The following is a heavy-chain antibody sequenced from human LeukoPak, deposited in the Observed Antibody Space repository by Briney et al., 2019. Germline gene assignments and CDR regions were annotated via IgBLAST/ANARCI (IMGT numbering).Heavy chain of an antibody. V-gene: IGHV1-24*01. Sequence: ASVKVSCKVSGYTLTELSMHWVRQAPGKGLEWMGGFDPEDGETIYAQKFQGRVTMTEDTPTDTAYMELSSLRSEDTAVYYCATVRHRYSSSFYFDYWGQGTLVTVSS. CDR2: FDPEDGET. D-gene: IGHD6-13*01. CDR3: ATVRHRYSSSFYFDY. CDR1: GYTLTELS. J-gene: IGHJ4*02.